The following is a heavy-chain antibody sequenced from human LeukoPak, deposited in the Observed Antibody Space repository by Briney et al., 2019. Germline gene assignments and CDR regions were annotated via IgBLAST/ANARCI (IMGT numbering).Heavy chain of an antibody. D-gene: IGHD6-19*01. V-gene: IGHV1-2*02. CDR1: RYTFTGYY. Sequence: ASVKVSCKASRYTFTGYYIHWVRQAPGEGLEWMGWINPNVCVTNYAQKFQGRVSMPRDTSISTDYMELSRLRSDDTAVYYCASRVWLDAFDLWGQGTMVTVSS. J-gene: IGHJ3*01. CDR3: ASRVWLDAFDL. CDR2: INPNVCVT.